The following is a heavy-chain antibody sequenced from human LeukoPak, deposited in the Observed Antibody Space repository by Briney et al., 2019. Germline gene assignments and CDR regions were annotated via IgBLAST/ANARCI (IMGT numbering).Heavy chain of an antibody. CDR2: IYYSGST. D-gene: IGHD2-15*01. Sequence: SETLSLTCTVSGGSISSSSYYWGWIRQPPGKGLEWIGSIYYSGSTYYNPSLKSRVTISVDTSKNQFSLKLSSVTAADTAVYYCARDSPRGWQPIDYWGQGTLVTVSS. CDR3: ARDSPRGWQPIDY. CDR1: GGSISSSSYY. J-gene: IGHJ4*02. V-gene: IGHV4-39*07.